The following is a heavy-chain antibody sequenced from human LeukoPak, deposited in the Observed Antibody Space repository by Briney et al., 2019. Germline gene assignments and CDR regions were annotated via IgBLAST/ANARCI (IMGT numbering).Heavy chain of an antibody. D-gene: IGHD2-15*01. CDR2: ISAHNGNT. V-gene: IGHV1-18*01. CDR1: GYTFTSYG. J-gene: IGHJ4*02. Sequence: VASVKVSCKASGYTFTSYGIHWVRQAPGQGLEWMGWISAHNGNTNLAQRFQGRVTLTTDTSTNTAYMEVRNLKSDDTAVHFCTRGDNYIVVSDPFDYWGQGTLVTVSS. CDR3: TRGDNYIVVSDPFDY.